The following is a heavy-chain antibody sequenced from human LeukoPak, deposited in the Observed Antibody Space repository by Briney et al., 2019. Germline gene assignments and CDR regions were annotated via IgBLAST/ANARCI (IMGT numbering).Heavy chain of an antibody. J-gene: IGHJ5*02. CDR1: GGSISSGDYY. D-gene: IGHD6-13*01. CDR3: ARARSSSWYPAWFDP. Sequence: SETLSLTCTVSGGSISSGDYYRSWIRQPPGKGLEWIGYIYYSGSTYYNPSLKSRVTISVDTSKNQFSLKLSSVTAADTAVYYCARARSSSWYPAWFDPWGQGTLVTVSS. V-gene: IGHV4-30-4*08. CDR2: IYYSGST.